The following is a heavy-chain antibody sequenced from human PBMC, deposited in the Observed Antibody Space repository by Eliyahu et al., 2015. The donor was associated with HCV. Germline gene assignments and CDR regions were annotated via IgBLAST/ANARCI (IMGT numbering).Heavy chain of an antibody. V-gene: IGHV1-3*01. CDR1: GYIFTSHA. D-gene: IGHD6-19*01. Sequence: QVQLVQSGGEVKKPGASVKVSCKASGYIFTSHAXHWVRQAPGQRFEWMGWINAGNGNTKYSQKLQGRVTISWDTSANTAYMELTSLRSEDTAVYFCARGDGSDWVGDALDLWGQGTMVTVSS. CDR3: ARGDGSDWVGDALDL. CDR2: INAGNGNT. J-gene: IGHJ3*01.